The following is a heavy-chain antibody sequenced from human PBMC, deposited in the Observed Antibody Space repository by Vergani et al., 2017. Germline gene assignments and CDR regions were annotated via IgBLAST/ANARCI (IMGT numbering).Heavy chain of an antibody. D-gene: IGHD2-15*01. CDR1: GFTFSSYS. CDR2: ISSSSSYI. Sequence: EVQLLESGGGLVQPGGSLRLSCAASGFTFSSYSMNWVRQAPGKGLEWVSSISSSSSYIYYADSVKGRFTISRDNAKNSLYLQMNSLRAEDTAVYYCARGGEYCSGGSCYSTMDVWGQGTTVTVSS. CDR3: ARGGEYCSGGSCYSTMDV. J-gene: IGHJ6*02. V-gene: IGHV3-21*01.